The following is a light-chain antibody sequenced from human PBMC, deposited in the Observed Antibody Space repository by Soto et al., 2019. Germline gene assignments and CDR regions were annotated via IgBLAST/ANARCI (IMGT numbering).Light chain of an antibody. CDR3: QQPSAFPRT. Sequence: DIQMTQSPSSVSASVGDRLTITCRASRDISNSLAWYQQTPGKAPKLLLRGASSLHRGVPSRFRGGGAGTEFTLTISSLQHEDFATYYCQQPSAFPRTFGQATKVDIK. J-gene: IGKJ1*01. CDR2: GAS. V-gene: IGKV1-12*01. CDR1: RDISNS.